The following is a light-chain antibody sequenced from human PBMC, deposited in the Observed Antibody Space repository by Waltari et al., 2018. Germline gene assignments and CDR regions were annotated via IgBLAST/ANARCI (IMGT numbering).Light chain of an antibody. V-gene: IGLV3-19*01. CDR2: KDT. CDR1: SLRNSY. Sequence: SYELTQDPAVSVALGQTVKITCQGDSLRNSYATWYQQKPGQAPVLVTYKDTERPSGIPDRFSGSTSGTTVTLTISGVQAEDEADYYCQSADSTSTHVVFGGGTKLTVL. CDR3: QSADSTSTHVV. J-gene: IGLJ2*01.